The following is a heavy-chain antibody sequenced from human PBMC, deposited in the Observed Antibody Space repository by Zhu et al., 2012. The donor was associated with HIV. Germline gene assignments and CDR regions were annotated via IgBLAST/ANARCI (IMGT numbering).Heavy chain of an antibody. Sequence: QVQLQESGPGLVNPSQTLSLTCSVSGGSINTGDYYWSWIRQPPGKDLEYIGYTFYSGSPYYNPSLESRVSMSLDTSRNQFSLRLTPVSVADTALYYCARSQVHYYDRDGRXPDAFQIWGQGIMVIVSS. CDR2: TFYSGSP. J-gene: IGHJ3*02. CDR1: GGSINTGDYY. CDR3: ARSQVHYYDRDGRXPDAFQI. V-gene: IGHV4-30-4*01. D-gene: IGHD3-16*01.